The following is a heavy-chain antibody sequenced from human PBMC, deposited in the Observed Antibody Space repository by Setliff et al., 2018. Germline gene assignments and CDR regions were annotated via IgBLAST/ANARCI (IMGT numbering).Heavy chain of an antibody. J-gene: IGHJ5*02. CDR3: ARDPSLYCSSTSCSPHWFDP. Sequence: VKVSCKASGYTFTSYAMHWVRQAPGQGLEWMGWISAYNGNTNYAQKLQGRVTMTTDTSTSTAYMELRSLRSDDTAVYYCARDPSLYCSSTSCSPHWFDPWGQGTLVTVSS. CDR2: ISAYNGNT. D-gene: IGHD2-2*01. CDR1: GYTFTSYA. V-gene: IGHV1-18*01.